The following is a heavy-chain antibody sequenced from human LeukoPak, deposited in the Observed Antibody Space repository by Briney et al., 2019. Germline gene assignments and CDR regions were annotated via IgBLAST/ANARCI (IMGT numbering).Heavy chain of an antibody. J-gene: IGHJ4*02. CDR2: IYYSGST. V-gene: IGHV4-39*01. CDR1: SGSISSSSYY. CDR3: ARRPTYYDTLTGYYKPSVTFDY. Sequence: SETLSLTCTVSSGSISSSSYYWGWIRQPPGKGPEWIGSIYYSGSTYYNPSLKSRVTISVDTSKNQFSLKLNSVTAADTAAYYCARRPTYYDTLTGYYKPSVTFDYWGQGTLVTVSS. D-gene: IGHD3-9*01.